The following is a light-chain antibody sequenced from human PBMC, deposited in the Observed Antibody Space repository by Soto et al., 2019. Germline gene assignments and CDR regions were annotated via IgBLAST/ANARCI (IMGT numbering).Light chain of an antibody. Sequence: DIQFTHSPSFLSAFVRDTLTNTYRASQAMSTYLAWYQQTPGKAPKLLIRSASTLQSGVPPRFSGGGSGTEFTLTITTLKPDDSGIYYCQQLNGYQLAFGGGTKV. CDR2: SAS. J-gene: IGKJ4*01. CDR3: QQLNGYQLA. CDR1: QAMSTY. V-gene: IGKV1-9*01.